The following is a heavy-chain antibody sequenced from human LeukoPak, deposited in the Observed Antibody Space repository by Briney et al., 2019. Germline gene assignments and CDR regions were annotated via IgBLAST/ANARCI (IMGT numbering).Heavy chain of an antibody. Sequence: GGSLRLSCTASGFTFGDYAMSWFRQAPGKGLEWVGFIRSKAYGGTTEYAASVKGRFTISRDDSKSIAYLQMNSLKTEDTAVYYCTRGHSSSWSAWELPDHWGQGTLVTVSS. CDR1: GFTFGDYA. D-gene: IGHD6-13*01. CDR2: IRSKAYGGTT. V-gene: IGHV3-49*03. CDR3: TRGHSSSWSAWELPDH. J-gene: IGHJ4*02.